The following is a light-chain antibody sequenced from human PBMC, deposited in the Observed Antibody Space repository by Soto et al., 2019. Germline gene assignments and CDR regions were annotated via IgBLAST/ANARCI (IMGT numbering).Light chain of an antibody. CDR3: QHSYTVPVN. Sequence: DIQVTQSPSSLSASVGDRVTITCRTNQRISFWLNWYQQKPGKAPQILIYAGSVLQIGVPSSVMGSGLVTGFTLSNTSLHTDDVATSYCQHSYTVPVNFGGGTKVQVK. CDR1: QRISFW. J-gene: IGKJ4*01. CDR2: AGS. V-gene: IGKV1-39*01.